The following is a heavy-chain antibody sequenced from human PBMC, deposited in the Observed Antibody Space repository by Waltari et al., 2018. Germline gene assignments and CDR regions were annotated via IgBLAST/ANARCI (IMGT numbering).Heavy chain of an antibody. CDR3: ARGDWSRDYYYMDV. CDR1: GYTFSGYY. J-gene: IGHJ6*03. V-gene: IGHV1-2*02. D-gene: IGHD1-1*01. Sequence: QVQLVQSGAEVKKPGASVKVSCKASGYTFSGYYMHWVRQAPGQGLEWMGWINPNSGGTNYAHQFQGRVTMTRDTSINNTADMELSRLTSDDTAVYYCARGDWSRDYYYMDVWGKGTTVTISS. CDR2: INPNSGGT.